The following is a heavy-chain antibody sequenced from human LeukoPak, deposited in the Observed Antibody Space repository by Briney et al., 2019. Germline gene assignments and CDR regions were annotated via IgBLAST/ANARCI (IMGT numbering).Heavy chain of an antibody. J-gene: IGHJ4*02. D-gene: IGHD5-18*01. CDR3: ARPDSIQLWESFDY. CDR2: ISYDGSNK. V-gene: IGHV3-30-3*01. CDR1: GFTFSSYA. Sequence: PGRSLRLSCAASGFTFSSYAMHWVRQAPGKGLEWVAVISYDGSNKYYADSVKGRSTISRDNSKNTLYLQMNSLRAEDTAVYYCARPDSIQLWESFDYWGQGTLVTVSS.